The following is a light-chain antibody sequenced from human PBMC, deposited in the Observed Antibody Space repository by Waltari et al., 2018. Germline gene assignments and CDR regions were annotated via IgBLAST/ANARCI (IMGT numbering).Light chain of an antibody. Sequence: QSALTQPSSVSGSPGQSITISCTGSTSDIGDYNYVSWYQQHPGKAPKLVIYDVNNLPAGISNPFSGSKAGNTASLAISGLQAEDDADYYCSSYTSRTNLCVVFGGGTKVTVL. V-gene: IGLV2-14*03. CDR1: TSDIGDYNY. CDR3: SSYTSRTNLCVV. CDR2: DVN. J-gene: IGLJ2*01.